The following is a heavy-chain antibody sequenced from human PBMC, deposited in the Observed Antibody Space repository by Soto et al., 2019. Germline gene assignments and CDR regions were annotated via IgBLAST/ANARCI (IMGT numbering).Heavy chain of an antibody. CDR1: GGTFSSYA. CDR3: ASRFGELFPNYYGMDV. CDR2: IIPIFGTA. V-gene: IGHV1-69*01. D-gene: IGHD3-10*01. J-gene: IGHJ6*02. Sequence: QVQLVQSGAEVKKPGSSVKVSCKASGGTFSSYAISWVRQAPGQGLEWMGGIIPIFGTANYAQKFQGRVTITADESTSTAYMELSSLSSEDTAVYYCASRFGELFPNYYGMDVWGQGTTVTVSS.